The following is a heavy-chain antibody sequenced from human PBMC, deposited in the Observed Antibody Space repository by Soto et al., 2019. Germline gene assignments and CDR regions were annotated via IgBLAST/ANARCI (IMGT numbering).Heavy chain of an antibody. CDR1: DGSMSNYY. CDR2: IHYNGRT. V-gene: IGHV4-59*01. Sequence: SETLSLTCTVSDGSMSNYYWTWIRQPPGNGLEWIGYIHYNGRTNYNPSLKSRITISVDTSKNQFSLKVSSVTSADTAVYYCARLPDISGWPFDCWGQGTLVTVSS. D-gene: IGHD6-19*01. J-gene: IGHJ4*02. CDR3: ARLPDISGWPFDC.